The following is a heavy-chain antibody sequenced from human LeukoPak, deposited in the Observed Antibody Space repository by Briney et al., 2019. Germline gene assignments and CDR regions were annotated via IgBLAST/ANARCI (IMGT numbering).Heavy chain of an antibody. Sequence: PGGSLRLSCAASGFTFSSYWMSGVRQAPGKGVEWVANIKQDGSEEVYGDSVKGRFTISRDNPKNSLFLQMNTLRAEDTAVYYCARDPYSSTWCYGMDVWGQGTTVTVSS. V-gene: IGHV3-7*05. D-gene: IGHD6-6*01. J-gene: IGHJ6*02. CDR1: GFTFSSYW. CDR3: ARDPYSSTWCYGMDV. CDR2: IKQDGSEE.